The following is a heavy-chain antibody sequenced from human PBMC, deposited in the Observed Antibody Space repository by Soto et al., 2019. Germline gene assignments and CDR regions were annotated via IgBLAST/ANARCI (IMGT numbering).Heavy chain of an antibody. Sequence: ASVKVSCKASGYTFTSYYMHWVRQAPGQGLEWMGIINPSGGSTSYAQKFQGRVTMTRDTSTSTVYMELSSLRSEDTAVYYCARDSKIVGIVATRRVFGGTELEDYYGMDVWGQGTTVTAP. CDR3: ARDSKIVGIVATRRVFGGTELEDYYGMDV. J-gene: IGHJ6*02. CDR1: GYTFTSYY. CDR2: INPSGGST. D-gene: IGHD5-12*01. V-gene: IGHV1-46*01.